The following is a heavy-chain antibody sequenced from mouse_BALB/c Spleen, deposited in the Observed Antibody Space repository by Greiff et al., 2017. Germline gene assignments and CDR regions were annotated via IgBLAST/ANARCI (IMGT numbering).Heavy chain of an antibody. CDR3: ARADPYYAMDY. V-gene: IGHV5-6-5*01. CDR2: ISSGGST. Sequence: EVKVVESGGGLVKPGGSLKLSCAASGFTFSSYAMSWVRQTPEKRLEWVASISSGGSTYYPDSVKGRFTISRDNARNILYLQMSSLRSEDTAMYYCARADPYYAMDYWGQGTSVTVSS. J-gene: IGHJ4*01. CDR1: GFTFSSYA.